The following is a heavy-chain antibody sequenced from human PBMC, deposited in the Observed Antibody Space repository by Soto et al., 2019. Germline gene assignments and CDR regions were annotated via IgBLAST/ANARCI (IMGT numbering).Heavy chain of an antibody. CDR2: INAYNGHT. Sequence: GASAKVSCKASGYTFNNYGITWVRQAPGQGLEWMGWINAYNGHTNYAQKFQDRVAMTTDTSTRTVYMELRSLRSDDTAVIYCAKTSPDPSLRMATWNPFDYWGQGTLVTVSS. V-gene: IGHV1-18*01. J-gene: IGHJ4*02. D-gene: IGHD1-1*01. CDR3: AKTSPDPSLRMATWNPFDY. CDR1: GYTFNNYG.